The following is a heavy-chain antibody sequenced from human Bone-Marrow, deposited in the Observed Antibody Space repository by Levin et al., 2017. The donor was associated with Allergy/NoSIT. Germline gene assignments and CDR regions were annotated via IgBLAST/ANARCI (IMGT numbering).Heavy chain of an antibody. Sequence: SETLSLTCTVSGGSINSSPYYWGWIRQPPGKGLEWIGSIYYTGYTYYNPSLKSRVTISVDTSKNQFSVRLNSVTAADTAVYYCARPRTDGYARSAFDSWGQGTMVTVSS. CDR2: IYYTGYT. D-gene: IGHD5-24*01. CDR1: GGSINSSPYY. V-gene: IGHV4-39*01. J-gene: IGHJ3*02. CDR3: ARPRTDGYARSAFDS.